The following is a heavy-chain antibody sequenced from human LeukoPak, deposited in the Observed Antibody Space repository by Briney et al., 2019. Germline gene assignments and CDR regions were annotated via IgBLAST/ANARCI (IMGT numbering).Heavy chain of an antibody. CDR3: ARDSDSSGDIPKWYFDL. CDR1: GYNFMNHG. V-gene: IGHV1-18*01. J-gene: IGHJ2*01. D-gene: IGHD6-19*01. CDR2: ISGYNGNT. Sequence: ASVKVSCKTSGYNFMNHGISWVRQAPRQGLEWMGWISGYNGNTNYAEKFQGRVTMTTDTSTSTAYMELMSLRSDDTAVYYCARDSDSSGDIPKWYFDLWGRGTLITVTS.